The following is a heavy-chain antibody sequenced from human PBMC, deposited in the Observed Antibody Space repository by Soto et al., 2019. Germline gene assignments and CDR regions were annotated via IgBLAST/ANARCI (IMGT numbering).Heavy chain of an antibody. Sequence: ASVKVSCKASGYPFTGFYLHWVRQAPGQGLEWMGWINPNSGGTNYAPKFQGRVTLTRDTSITTAYMELNRLGSDDTAVNYCAILASIKFFAPGGPFDIWGQGTAVTVSS. D-gene: IGHD3-16*01. CDR3: AILASIKFFAPGGPFDI. J-gene: IGHJ3*02. CDR2: INPNSGGT. V-gene: IGHV1-2*02. CDR1: GYPFTGFY.